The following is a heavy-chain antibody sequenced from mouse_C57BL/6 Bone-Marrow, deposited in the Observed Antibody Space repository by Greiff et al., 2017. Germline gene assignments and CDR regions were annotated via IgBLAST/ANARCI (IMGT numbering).Heavy chain of an antibody. J-gene: IGHJ1*03. D-gene: IGHD1-1*01. V-gene: IGHV1-59*01. CDR3: ARYYYGSSYPNWYFDV. CDR2: IDPSDSYT. CDR1: GYTFTSYW. Sequence: QVQLQQSGAELVRPGTSVKLSCKASGYTFTSYWMHWVKQRPGQGLEWIGVIDPSDSYTNYNQKFKGKATLTVDTSSSTAYMQLSSLTSEDSAVYYCARYYYGSSYPNWYFDVWGTGTTVTVSS.